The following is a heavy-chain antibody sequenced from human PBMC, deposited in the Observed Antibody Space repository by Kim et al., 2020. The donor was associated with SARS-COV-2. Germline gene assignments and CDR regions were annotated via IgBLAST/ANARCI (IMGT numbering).Heavy chain of an antibody. CDR2: IYSGGST. Sequence: GGSLRLSCAASGFTVSSNYMSWVRQAPGKGLEWVSVIYSGGSTYYADSVKGRFTISRDNSKNTLYLQMNSLRAEDTAVYYCASNSGWGMAGIYYYYGMDVWGQGTTVTVSS. V-gene: IGHV3-66*01. CDR3: ASNSGWGMAGIYYYYGMDV. CDR1: GFTVSSNY. J-gene: IGHJ6*02. D-gene: IGHD6-19*01.